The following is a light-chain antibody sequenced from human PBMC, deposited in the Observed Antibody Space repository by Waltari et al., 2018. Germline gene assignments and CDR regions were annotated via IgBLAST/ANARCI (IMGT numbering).Light chain of an antibody. J-gene: IGKJ1*01. V-gene: IGKV3D-15*01. CDR1: QSFSSN. CDR3: QQYNNWPPDPT. Sequence: IVMTQSPATLSVFPGERATLSCRASQSFSSNLAWYQQKPGQAPRLLIYGAATRATGIPDRFTGSGSGIEFTLTINSLQSEDFAVYYCQQYNNWPPDPTFGQGTKVEIK. CDR2: GAA.